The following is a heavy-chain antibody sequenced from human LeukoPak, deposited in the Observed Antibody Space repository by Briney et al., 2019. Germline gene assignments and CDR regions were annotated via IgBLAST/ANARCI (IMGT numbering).Heavy chain of an antibody. CDR3: AVIWGLLDDAFDI. J-gene: IGHJ3*02. V-gene: IGHV3-33*01. D-gene: IGHD7-27*01. CDR1: GFTFSSYG. CDR2: IWYDGSNK. Sequence: PGGSLRLSCAASGFTFSSYGMHWVRQAPGKGLEWVAVIWYDGSNKYYADSVKGRFTISRDNSKNTLYLQMNSLRAEDTAVYYCAVIWGLLDDAFDIRGQGTMVTVSS.